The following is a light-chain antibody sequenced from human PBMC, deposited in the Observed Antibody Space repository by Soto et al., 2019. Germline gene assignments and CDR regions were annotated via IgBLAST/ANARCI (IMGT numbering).Light chain of an antibody. J-gene: IGKJ2*01. CDR3: QQFGSSPEYT. V-gene: IGKV3-20*01. CDR2: GAS. CDR1: QSVSSSQ. Sequence: EIVLTQSPGTLSLSPGERATLSCRASQSVSSSQLAWYQQKPGQAPSLLIYGASTTATGIPDRFSGGGSGTDFTLTICSLEPEDFAVYYCQQFGSSPEYTFGQGTKLEVK.